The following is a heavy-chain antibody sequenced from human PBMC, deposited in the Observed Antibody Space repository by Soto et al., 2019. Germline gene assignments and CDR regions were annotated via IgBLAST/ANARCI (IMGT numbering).Heavy chain of an antibody. D-gene: IGHD3-10*01. J-gene: IGHJ5*02. CDR3: ATSLWFGTQVEL. V-gene: IGHV4-34*01. CDR2: ISRSGTT. CDR1: GGYFNDNY. Sequence: QVQLQQWGAGLLKPLETLSLSCAVYGGYFNDNYYTWFRQPPGKGLEWIGEISRSGTTKYIPSLKSRASISFDTSKTQVSLKVTSVTAADTAVYYCATSLWFGTQVELWGQGALVTVSS.